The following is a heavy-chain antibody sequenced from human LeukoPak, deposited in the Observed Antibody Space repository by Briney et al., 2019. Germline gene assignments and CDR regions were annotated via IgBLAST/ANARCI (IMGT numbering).Heavy chain of an antibody. V-gene: IGHV1-18*01. CDR2: ISAYNGNT. J-gene: IGHJ6*03. D-gene: IGHD3-3*01. CDR1: GYTFTSYG. Sequence: ASVKVSCKASGYTFTSYGISWVRQAPGQGLEWMGWISAYNGNTNYAQKFQGRVTMTRDTSISTAYMELSRLRSDDTAVYYCARVKGYDFWSGYSSLDYYYYMDVWGKGTTVTVSS. CDR3: ARVKGYDFWSGYSSLDYYYYMDV.